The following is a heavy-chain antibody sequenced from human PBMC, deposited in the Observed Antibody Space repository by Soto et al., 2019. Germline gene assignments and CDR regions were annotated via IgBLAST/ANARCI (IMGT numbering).Heavy chain of an antibody. D-gene: IGHD2-2*01. Sequence: ASVKISCKASGYTFTNHGITWVRQAPGQGLDWMGWINPLKGDTNSEARFQDRVTMTPDTSTRTAYMELRSLRSDDTAVYYCARVKVPGAICDTFDLLGQRISVTVSS. CDR2: INPLKGDT. CDR1: GYTFTNHG. CDR3: ARVKVPGAICDTFDL. V-gene: IGHV1-18*04. J-gene: IGHJ3*01.